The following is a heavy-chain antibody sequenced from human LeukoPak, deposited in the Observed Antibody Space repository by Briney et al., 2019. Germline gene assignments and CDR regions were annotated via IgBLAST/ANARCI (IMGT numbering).Heavy chain of an antibody. CDR1: GGSFSGYY. J-gene: IGHJ4*02. Sequence: SETLSLTCAVYGGSFSGYYWSWIRQPPGKGLEWIGEINHSGSTNYNPSLKSRVTISVDTSKNQFSLKLSSVTAADTAVYYCARGELWFGVLGYHFDYWGQGTLVTVSS. CDR2: INHSGST. CDR3: ARGELWFGVLGYHFDY. V-gene: IGHV4-34*01. D-gene: IGHD3-10*01.